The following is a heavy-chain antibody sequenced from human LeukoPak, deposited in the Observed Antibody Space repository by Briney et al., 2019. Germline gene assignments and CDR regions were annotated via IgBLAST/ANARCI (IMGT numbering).Heavy chain of an antibody. Sequence: GGSLRLSCTVSGIIFSNTWMSWVRQAPGKGLEWVGRIKSKYNGGTTDYPAPVKGRFIISRDNSKNTLYLQMNSLKIEDTAVYYCTTDRPDYWGQGTLVTVSS. V-gene: IGHV3-15*01. CDR2: IKSKYNGGTT. CDR3: TTDRPDY. J-gene: IGHJ4*02. CDR1: GIIFSNTW.